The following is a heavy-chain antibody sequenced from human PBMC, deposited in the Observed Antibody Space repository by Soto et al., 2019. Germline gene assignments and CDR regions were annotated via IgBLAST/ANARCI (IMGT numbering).Heavy chain of an antibody. J-gene: IGHJ6*02. V-gene: IGHV4-59*01. CDR1: GGSISSYY. CDR3: ARDRLESRYYYGMDV. Sequence: SETLSLTCTVSGGSISSYYWSWIRQPPGKGLEWIGYIYYSGSTNYNPSLKSRVTISVDTPKNQFSLKLSSVTAADTAVYYCARDRLESRYYYGMDVWGQGTTVTVSS. CDR2: IYYSGST.